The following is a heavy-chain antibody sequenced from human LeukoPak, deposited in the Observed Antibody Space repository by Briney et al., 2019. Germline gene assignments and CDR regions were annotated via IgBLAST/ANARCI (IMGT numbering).Heavy chain of an antibody. CDR3: ARAPQYCSSTSCYTTYFDY. Sequence: SQTLSLTCAISGDSVSSNSAAWNWIRQSPSRGLEWLGRTYYRSKWYNDYAVSVKIRITMNPDKSKNQFSLQLNSVTPEDTAVYYCARAPQYCSSTSCYTTYFDYWGQGTLVTVSS. CDR1: GDSVSSNSAA. D-gene: IGHD2-2*02. CDR2: TYYRSKWYN. J-gene: IGHJ4*02. V-gene: IGHV6-1*01.